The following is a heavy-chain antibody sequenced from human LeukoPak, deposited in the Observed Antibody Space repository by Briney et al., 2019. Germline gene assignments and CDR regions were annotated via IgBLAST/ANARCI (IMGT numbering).Heavy chain of an antibody. D-gene: IGHD3-16*01. J-gene: IGHJ5*02. Sequence: ASVRVSCKASGYTFTSYGISWVRQAPGQGLEWMGWISAYNGNTNYAQKLRGRVTMTTDISTSTAYMELRSLRSDDTAVYYCARDSDYVGRDPWGQGTLVTVSS. CDR1: GYTFTSYG. CDR3: ARDSDYVGRDP. CDR2: ISAYNGNT. V-gene: IGHV1-18*01.